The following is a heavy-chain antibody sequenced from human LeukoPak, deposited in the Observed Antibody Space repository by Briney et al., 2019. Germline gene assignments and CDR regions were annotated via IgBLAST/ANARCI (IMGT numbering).Heavy chain of an antibody. CDR3: AKTSGYSYGFFDY. J-gene: IGHJ4*02. CDR2: IGGSSIGHST. D-gene: IGHD5-18*01. Sequence: GGSLRLSCLGSGFTFSTHGMNWVRQAPGKGLEWVSGIGGSSIGHSTHYADSVKGRFTISRDNSKNMVYLQMDSLRAEDTAVYYCAKTSGYSYGFFDYWGQGTLVTVSS. CDR1: GFTFSTHG. V-gene: IGHV3-23*01.